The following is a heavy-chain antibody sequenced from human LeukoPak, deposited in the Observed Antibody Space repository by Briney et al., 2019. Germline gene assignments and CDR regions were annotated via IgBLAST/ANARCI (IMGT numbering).Heavy chain of an antibody. J-gene: IGHJ3*02. CDR2: INPTGGST. D-gene: IGHD3-22*01. V-gene: IGHV1-46*01. Sequence: ASVKVSCKASGYTFPSYFMHWVRQAPGQGLEWMGIINPTGGSTTYAQKFQGRVTMTRDTSTSTVYMELSSLRSDDTAVYYCARDSYYYDSSGYYNDAFDIWGQGTMVTASS. CDR3: ARDSYYYDSSGYYNDAFDI. CDR1: GYTFPSYF.